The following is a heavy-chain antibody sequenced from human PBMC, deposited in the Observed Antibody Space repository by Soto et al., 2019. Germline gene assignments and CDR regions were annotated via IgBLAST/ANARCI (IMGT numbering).Heavy chain of an antibody. V-gene: IGHV3-23*01. D-gene: IGHD6-13*01. CDR3: ARWREQQLSRGYYGMDV. J-gene: IGHJ6*02. Sequence: EAQLLESGGGLVQPGGSLRLSCAASGFTFSSYAMSWVRQAPGKGLEWVSAISGRGESTNYADSVKGRFTISRDNSENTLILQMNSLTAEDTAVYYCARWREQQLSRGYYGMDVWGQGTTVTVSS. CDR2: ISGRGEST. CDR1: GFTFSSYA.